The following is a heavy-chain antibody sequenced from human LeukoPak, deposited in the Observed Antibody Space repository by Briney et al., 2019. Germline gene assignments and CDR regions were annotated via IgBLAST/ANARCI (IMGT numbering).Heavy chain of an antibody. D-gene: IGHD1-26*01. CDR1: IDSFSNYH. CDR3: ARGQGATVPQVGKNWFDP. Sequence: PSETLSLTCAVYIDSFSNYHWNWIRQTPAKGMEWIGEVNESGGTNISPSLRSRVILSVDTSKNQFSLKLISVTIADTAIYYCARGQGATVPQVGKNWFDPWGQGTRVTVSS. V-gene: IGHV4-34*01. CDR2: VNESGGT. J-gene: IGHJ5*02.